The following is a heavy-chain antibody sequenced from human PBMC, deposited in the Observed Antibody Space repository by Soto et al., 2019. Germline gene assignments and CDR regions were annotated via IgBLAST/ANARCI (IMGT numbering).Heavy chain of an antibody. D-gene: IGHD3-16*02. J-gene: IGHJ4*02. V-gene: IGHV4-4*02. Sequence: QVQLQESGPGLVKPSGPLSLTCAVSGGSISSTNWWSWVRQPPGKGLEWIGEIYHSGSTNYNPSLKSRVTISVDQSKNQFSLKLSSVTAADTAVYYCARGIITLSPLDYWGQGTLVTVSS. CDR1: GGSISSTNW. CDR3: ARGIITLSPLDY. CDR2: IYHSGST.